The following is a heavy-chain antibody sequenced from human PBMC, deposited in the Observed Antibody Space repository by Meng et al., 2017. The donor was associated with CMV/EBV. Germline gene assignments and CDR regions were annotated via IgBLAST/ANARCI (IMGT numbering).Heavy chain of an antibody. J-gene: IGHJ6*02. Sequence: SVKVSCKASGGTVSSYTISWVRQAPGQGLEWMGRIIPVVGIANYAQKFQGRVTITADKPRSTAYMELSSLRSDDTAVYYCARDRVYSSTWLGSPETDYFHNGLDVWGQGT. D-gene: IGHD6-13*01. CDR2: IIPVVGIA. CDR3: ARDRVYSSTWLGSPETDYFHNGLDV. CDR1: GGTVSSYT. V-gene: IGHV1-69*04.